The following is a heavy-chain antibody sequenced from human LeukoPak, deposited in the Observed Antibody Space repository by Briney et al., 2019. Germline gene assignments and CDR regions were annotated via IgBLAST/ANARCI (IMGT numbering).Heavy chain of an antibody. J-gene: IGHJ4*02. Sequence: SETLSLTCTVSGGSISSYYWSWIRPPAGKGLEWIGRIYTSGSTNYNPSLKSRVTMSVDTSKNQFSLKLSSVTAADTAVYYCARVNDYGDYVDYWGQGTLVTVSS. CDR2: IYTSGST. D-gene: IGHD4-17*01. CDR1: GGSISSYY. CDR3: ARVNDYGDYVDY. V-gene: IGHV4-4*07.